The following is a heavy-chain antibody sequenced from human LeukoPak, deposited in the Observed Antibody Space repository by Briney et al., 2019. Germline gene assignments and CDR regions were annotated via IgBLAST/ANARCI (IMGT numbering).Heavy chain of an antibody. CDR1: GGSISSYY. D-gene: IGHD1-14*01. CDR2: IYYSGST. CDR3: ARTTSEGLVDY. J-gene: IGHJ4*02. Sequence: SETLSLTCTVSGGSISSYYWSWIRQPPGKRLEWIGYIYYSGSTNYNPSLKSRVTISVDTSKNQFSLKLSSVTAADTAVYYCARTTSEGLVDYWGQGTLVTVSS. V-gene: IGHV4-59*08.